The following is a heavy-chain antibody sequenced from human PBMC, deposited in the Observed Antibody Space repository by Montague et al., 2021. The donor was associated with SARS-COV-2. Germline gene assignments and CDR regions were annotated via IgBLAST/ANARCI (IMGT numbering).Heavy chain of an antibody. V-gene: IGHV4-59*01. CDR2: IYYTGET. D-gene: IGHD3-3*01. J-gene: IGHJ4*02. CDR1: GGSIRSYY. Sequence: SDTLSLTCSFSGGSIRSYYWSWIRLPPGKALEWLGYIYYTGETTXXPSLKSRVTISVDTSRSQFSLRLTSVTAADTAVYFCARFWSGYVDKWSQGTLVTVSS. CDR3: ARFWSGYVDK.